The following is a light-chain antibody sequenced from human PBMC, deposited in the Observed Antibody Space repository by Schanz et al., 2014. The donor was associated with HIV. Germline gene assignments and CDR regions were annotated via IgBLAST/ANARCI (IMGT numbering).Light chain of an antibody. CDR1: QSVSSY. CDR3: QQYKDWPPVT. J-gene: IGKJ2*01. V-gene: IGKV3-11*01. Sequence: EIVLTQSPATLSLSPGERATLSCRASQSVSSYLAWYQQKPGQAPRLLIYGASNRATDIPDRFSGSVSATEFTLTISRLEPEDFVLYYCQQYKDWPPVTFGQGTKLEIK. CDR2: GAS.